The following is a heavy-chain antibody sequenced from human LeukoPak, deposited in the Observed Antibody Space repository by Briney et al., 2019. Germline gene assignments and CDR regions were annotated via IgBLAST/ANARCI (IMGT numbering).Heavy chain of an antibody. V-gene: IGHV3-23*01. CDR3: AKDRIVVVPAAPDYFDY. D-gene: IGHD2-2*01. CDR1: GFTFSSYA. CDR2: ISGSGGST. Sequence: GGSLRLSCAASGFTFSSYAMSWVRQAPGKGLEWVSAISGSGGSTYYADSVKGRFTISRDNSKNTLYLQMNSLRAEDTAVYYCAKDRIVVVPAAPDYFDYWGQGTLVTVSS. J-gene: IGHJ4*02.